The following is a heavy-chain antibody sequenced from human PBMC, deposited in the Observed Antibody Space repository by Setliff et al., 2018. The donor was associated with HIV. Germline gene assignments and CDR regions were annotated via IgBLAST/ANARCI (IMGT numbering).Heavy chain of an antibody. J-gene: IGHJ2*01. CDR1: GGSFSNYY. CDR2: INHSGSS. Sequence: LSLTCAVYGGSFSNYYWSWIRQPPGKGLEWIGEINHSGSSNYNPSLKSRVTISVDTSKNQFSLNLSSVTAADTAVYYCARDQRLPGVQPPYWYFDLWGRGTMVTVSS. V-gene: IGHV4-34*01. D-gene: IGHD6-25*01. CDR3: ARDQRLPGVQPPYWYFDL.